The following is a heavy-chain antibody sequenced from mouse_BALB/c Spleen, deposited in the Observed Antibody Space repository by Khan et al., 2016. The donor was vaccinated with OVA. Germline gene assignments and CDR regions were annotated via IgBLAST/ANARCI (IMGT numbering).Heavy chain of an antibody. CDR3: ARRGRYGIFAY. V-gene: IGHV1-7*01. Sequence: QIQLVQSGAELAKPGASVKMSCKASGYTFTTYWMHWVKQRPGQGLEWIGYIDPSTGYTEYNQKFKDKATLTTDKSSNTAYMQLSSLTSEDSAVYYCARRGRYGIFAYWGQGTLVTVSA. CDR2: IDPSTGYT. CDR1: GYTFTTYW. J-gene: IGHJ3*01. D-gene: IGHD2-1*01.